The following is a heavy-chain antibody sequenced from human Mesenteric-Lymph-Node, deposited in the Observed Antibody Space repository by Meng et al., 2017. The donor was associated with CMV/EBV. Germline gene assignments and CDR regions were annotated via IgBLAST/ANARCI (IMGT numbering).Heavy chain of an antibody. CDR1: GFTFSCYT. V-gene: IGHV3-48*04. J-gene: IGHJ6*02. CDR2: ISTGSGTI. Sequence: GESLKISCAASGFTFSCYTMNWVRQAPGKGLEWLSYISTGSGTIYYADSVKGRFTISRDNAKNSLYLQMDSLRGDDTAVYYCAREGTPRSGYVDYGMDVWGQGTTVTVSS. CDR3: AREGTPRSGYVDYGMDV. D-gene: IGHD3-22*01.